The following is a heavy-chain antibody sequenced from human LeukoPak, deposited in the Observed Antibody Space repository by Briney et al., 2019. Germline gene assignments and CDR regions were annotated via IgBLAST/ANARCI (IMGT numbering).Heavy chain of an antibody. J-gene: IGHJ5*02. D-gene: IGHD3-16*01. CDR2: IYYSGST. CDR1: GGSISSYY. CDR3: ARSGWGHFPWFGP. V-gene: IGHV4-59*01. Sequence: SETLSLTCTVSGGSISSYYWSWIRQPPGKGLEWIGYIYYSGSTNYNPSLKSRVTISVDTSNNQFSLKLSSVTAADTAVYYCARSGWGHFPWFGPWGQGTLVTVSS.